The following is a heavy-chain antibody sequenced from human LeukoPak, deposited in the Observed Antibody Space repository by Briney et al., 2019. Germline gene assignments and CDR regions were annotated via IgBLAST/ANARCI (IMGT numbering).Heavy chain of an antibody. Sequence: PGRSLRLSCAASGFTFDDYAMHWVRQAPGKGLEWVSGISWNSGSIGYADSVKSRFTISRDNAKNSLYLQMNSLRAEDTALYYCAKDIEAAAGYFDYWGQGTLVTVSS. D-gene: IGHD6-13*01. CDR2: ISWNSGSI. J-gene: IGHJ4*02. V-gene: IGHV3-9*01. CDR1: GFTFDDYA. CDR3: AKDIEAAAGYFDY.